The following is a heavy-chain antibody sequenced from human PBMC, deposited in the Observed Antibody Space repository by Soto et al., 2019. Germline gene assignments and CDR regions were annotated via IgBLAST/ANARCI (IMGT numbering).Heavy chain of an antibody. CDR2: ISYSGTT. J-gene: IGHJ4*02. D-gene: IGHD5-12*01. CDR1: GDSSSRSY. CDR3: ARDGRGYSGYSFDA. V-gene: IGHV4-59*01. Sequence: ETLSLTCTVSGDSSSRSYWSWIRQPPGKGLEWIGYISYSGTTNYNPSLKSRVTISLDTSKTQFSLKLSSVTAADTAVYYCARDGRGYSGYSFDAWGQGTLVTVS.